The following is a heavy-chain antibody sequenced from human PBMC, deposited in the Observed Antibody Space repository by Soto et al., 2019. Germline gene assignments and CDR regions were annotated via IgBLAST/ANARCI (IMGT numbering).Heavy chain of an antibody. V-gene: IGHV3-21*01. Sequence: GGSLRLSCAASGFTFSSYSMNWVRQAPGKGLEWVSSISSSSSYIYYADSVKGRFTITRDNSKNTVYFQMNSLRVEDTAVYYCARARMQLWPNYYDDGLDVWGQGTTVTVSS. CDR2: ISSSSSYI. J-gene: IGHJ6*02. CDR3: ARARMQLWPNYYDDGLDV. CDR1: GFTFSSYS. D-gene: IGHD5-18*01.